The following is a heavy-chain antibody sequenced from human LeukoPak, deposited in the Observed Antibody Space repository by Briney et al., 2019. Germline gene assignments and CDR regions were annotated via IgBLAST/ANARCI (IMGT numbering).Heavy chain of an antibody. Sequence: PSETLSLTCNVSGGSISSSSHYWGWIHQPPGKGLEWIGSIYHSGSTYYNPSLKSRVTISVDTSKNQFSLKLSSVTAADTAVFYCARVRMTGYYNYYCYGMDVWGQGTTVTVSS. D-gene: IGHD3-9*01. CDR1: GGSISSSSHY. J-gene: IGHJ6*02. CDR3: ARVRMTGYYNYYCYGMDV. V-gene: IGHV4-39*01. CDR2: IYHSGST.